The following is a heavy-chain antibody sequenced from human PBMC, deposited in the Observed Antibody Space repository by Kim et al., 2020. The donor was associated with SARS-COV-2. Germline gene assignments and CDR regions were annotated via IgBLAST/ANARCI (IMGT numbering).Heavy chain of an antibody. D-gene: IGHD4-17*01. CDR1: GFTFSSYW. Sequence: GGSLRLSCAASGFTFSSYWMSWVRQAPGKGLEWVANIKQDGSEKYYVDSVKGRFTISRDNAKNSLYLQMNSLRAEDTAVYYCARDQHGDSYYFDYWGQGTLVTVSS. V-gene: IGHV3-7*01. CDR2: IKQDGSEK. J-gene: IGHJ4*02. CDR3: ARDQHGDSYYFDY.